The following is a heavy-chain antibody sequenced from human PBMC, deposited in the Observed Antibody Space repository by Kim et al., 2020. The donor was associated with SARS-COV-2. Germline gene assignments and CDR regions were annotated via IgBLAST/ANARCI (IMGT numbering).Heavy chain of an antibody. D-gene: IGHD3-22*01. J-gene: IGHJ6*02. CDR2: IYYDGNT. CDR3: ARHLISYYYESSGYLMAASYGMDV. V-gene: IGHV4-39*01. CDR1: GGSISSTSYY. Sequence: SETLSLTCTVSGGSISSTSYYWGWIRQPPGKALDLIGSIYYDGNTYYNPSLKSRVFMSVDTSKNQFSLKVTSVTAADTAVYYCARHLISYYYESSGYLMAASYGMDVWGRGTTVTVSS.